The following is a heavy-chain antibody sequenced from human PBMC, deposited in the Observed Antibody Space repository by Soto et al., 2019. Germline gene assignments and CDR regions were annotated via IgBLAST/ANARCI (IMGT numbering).Heavy chain of an antibody. CDR1: GFSFDDYA. Sequence: EVQLVESGGGLVQPDRSLRLSCAASGFSFDDYAMHWVRQAPGKGLEWVSGISWNSGSIGYADSVKGRFTISRDNAKNSLSLQMNSLRAEDTALYYCAKGRGDSPRMWAFDIWGQATMVTVSS. CDR2: ISWNSGSI. V-gene: IGHV3-9*01. D-gene: IGHD4-17*01. CDR3: AKGRGDSPRMWAFDI. J-gene: IGHJ3*02.